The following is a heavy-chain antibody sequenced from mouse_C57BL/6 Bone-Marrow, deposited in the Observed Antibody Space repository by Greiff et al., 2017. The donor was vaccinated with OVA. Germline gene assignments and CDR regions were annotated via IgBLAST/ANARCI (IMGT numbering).Heavy chain of an antibody. D-gene: IGHD5-5*01. CDR2: IDPSDSYT. J-gene: IGHJ3*01. CDR3: ARGTTSY. Sequence: VQLQQSGAELVKPGASVKLSCKASGYTFTSYWMPRVKQRPGQGLEWIGEIDPSDSYTNYNQKFKGKATLTVDTSSSTAYMQLSSLTSEDSAVYYCARGTTSYWGQGTLVTVSA. V-gene: IGHV1-50*01. CDR1: GYTFTSYW.